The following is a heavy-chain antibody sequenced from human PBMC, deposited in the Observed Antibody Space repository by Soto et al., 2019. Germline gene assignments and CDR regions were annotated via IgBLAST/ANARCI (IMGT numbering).Heavy chain of an antibody. D-gene: IGHD6-13*01. J-gene: IGHJ4*02. V-gene: IGHV3-21*01. CDR1: GFTFSSYS. Sequence: GGSLRLSCAASGFTFSSYSMNWVRQAPGKGLEWVSSISSSSSYIYYADSVKGRFTISRDNAKNSLYLQMNSLRAEDTAVYYCAGDPYSSSWYSPYYFDYWGQGTLVTVSS. CDR2: ISSSSSYI. CDR3: AGDPYSSSWYSPYYFDY.